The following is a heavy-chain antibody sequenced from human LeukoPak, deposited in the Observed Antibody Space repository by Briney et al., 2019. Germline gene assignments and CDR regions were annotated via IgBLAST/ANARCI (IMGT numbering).Heavy chain of an antibody. CDR1: GFTFSSYE. CDR3: ARKGLGGELGGFDY. Sequence: LPGGSLRLSCAASGFTFSSYEMNWVRQAPGKGLEWVSYISSSGSTIYYADSVKGRFTISRDNAKNSLYLQMNSLRAEDTASYHCARKGLGGELGGFDYWGQGTLVTVSS. J-gene: IGHJ4*02. V-gene: IGHV3-48*03. CDR2: ISSSGSTI. D-gene: IGHD1-26*01.